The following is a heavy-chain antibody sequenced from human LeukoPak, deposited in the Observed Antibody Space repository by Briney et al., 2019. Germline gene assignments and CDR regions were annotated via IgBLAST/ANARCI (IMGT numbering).Heavy chain of an antibody. D-gene: IGHD3-22*01. Sequence: GGTLRLSCAASGFTFSNYGMSWVRQPPGKGLEWVSSISGSGASTYYADSVKGRFTISRDSSKNTPYLQMNSLRSDDTAVYYCARWHYDRSGYYLVDYWGQGTLLTVSS. CDR3: ARWHYDRSGYYLVDY. V-gene: IGHV3-23*01. J-gene: IGHJ4*02. CDR2: ISGSGAST. CDR1: GFTFSNYG.